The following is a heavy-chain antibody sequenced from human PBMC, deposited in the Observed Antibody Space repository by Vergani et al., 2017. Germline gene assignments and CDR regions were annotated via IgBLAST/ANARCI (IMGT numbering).Heavy chain of an antibody. D-gene: IGHD3-22*01. CDR3: ARDRDXYYYDSSGYYYFDY. J-gene: IGHJ4*02. CDR1: GGTFSSYT. Sequence: QVQLVQSGAEVKKPGSSVKVSCKASGGTFSSYTISWVRQAPGQGLEWMGRIIPILGIANYAQKFQGRVTITADKSTSTAYMELSSLRSEDTAVYYCARDRDXYYYDSSGYYYFDYWGQGTLVTVSS. CDR2: IIPILGIA. V-gene: IGHV1-69*08.